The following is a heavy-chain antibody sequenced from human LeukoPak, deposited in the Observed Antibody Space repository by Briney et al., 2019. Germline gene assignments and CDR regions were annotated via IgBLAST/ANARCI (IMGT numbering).Heavy chain of an antibody. V-gene: IGHV1-2*02. CDR3: ARDLSGYAYFDY. J-gene: IGHJ4*02. CDR1: GYTFTGYY. CDR2: INPNSGGT. D-gene: IGHD5-12*01. Sequence: GASVKVSCKASGYTFTGYYMHWVRQAPGQGLEWMGWINPNSGGTNYAQKFQGRVTMTRDTSISTAYMELSRLRSDDMAVYYCARDLSGYAYFDYWGQGTLVTVSS.